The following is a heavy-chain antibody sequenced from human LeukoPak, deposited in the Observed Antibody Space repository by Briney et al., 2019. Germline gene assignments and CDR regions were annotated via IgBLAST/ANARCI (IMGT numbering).Heavy chain of an antibody. J-gene: IGHJ3*02. V-gene: IGHV3-43*02. D-gene: IGHD3-10*01. CDR1: GFTFDDYA. Sequence: GGSLRLSCAASGFTFDDYAMHWVRQAPGKGLEWVSLISGDGGSTYYADSVKGRFTISRDNSKNSLYPQMNSLRTEDTALYYCAKDMVWFGEVGTFDIWGQGTMVTVSS. CDR3: AKDMVWFGEVGTFDI. CDR2: ISGDGGST.